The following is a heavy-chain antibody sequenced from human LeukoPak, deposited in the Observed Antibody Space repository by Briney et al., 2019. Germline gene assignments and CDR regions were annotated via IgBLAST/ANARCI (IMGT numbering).Heavy chain of an antibody. V-gene: IGHV4-4*07. CDR2: IHSGGTT. CDR1: GDSISDDY. CDR3: ARDNGSGYTKGYEHYYYYLDV. D-gene: IGHD3-3*02. J-gene: IGHJ6*03. Sequence: KASETLSLTCTVSGDSISDDYYTWMRQPAGKGLEWIGRIHSGGTTNYNPSLMSRVTLSIDKSKKHISLRLTSVTAAGTALYYCARDNGSGYTKGYEHYYYYLDVWGKGTTVTVSS.